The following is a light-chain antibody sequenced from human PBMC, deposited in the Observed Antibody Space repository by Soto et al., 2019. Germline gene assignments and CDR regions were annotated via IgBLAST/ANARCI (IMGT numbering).Light chain of an antibody. V-gene: IGKV1-5*01. CDR2: DAS. J-gene: IGKJ1*01. CDR1: QSISSW. Sequence: DIQMTQSPSTLSASVGDRVTITCRASQSISSWLAWYQQKPGKAPKLLIYDASSLESGVPSRFSGSGSGTEFTLTISSLKPDDFATYYCQQYNSYSEKFGQGTKXDMK. CDR3: QQYNSYSEK.